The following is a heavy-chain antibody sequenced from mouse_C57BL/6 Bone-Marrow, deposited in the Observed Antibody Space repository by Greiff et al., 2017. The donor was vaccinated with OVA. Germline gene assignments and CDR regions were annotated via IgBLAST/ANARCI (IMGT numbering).Heavy chain of an antibody. CDR1: GIDFSRYW. D-gene: IGHD2-3*01. CDR3: ARWGLLHYAMDY. J-gene: IGHJ4*01. V-gene: IGHV4-1*01. Sequence: EVQLQESGGGLVQPGGSLKLSCAASGIDFSRYWMSWVRRAPGKGLEWIGEINPDSSAINYAPSLKDKFIISRDNAKNTLYLQMSKVRSEDTAVYYCARWGLLHYAMDYWGQGTSVTVSS. CDR2: INPDSSAI.